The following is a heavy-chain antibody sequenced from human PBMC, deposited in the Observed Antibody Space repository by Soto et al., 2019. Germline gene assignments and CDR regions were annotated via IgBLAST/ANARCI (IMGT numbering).Heavy chain of an antibody. Sequence: QVQLVQSGAEVKKPGSSVKVSCKASGGTFSSYAISWVRQAPGQGLEWMGGIIPIFGTANYAQKFQGRVTITADESTSTDYMELSSLRSEDTAVYYCARWGYCSSTSCPTLFYYGMDVWGQGNTVTGSS. CDR1: GGTFSSYA. D-gene: IGHD2-2*01. V-gene: IGHV1-69*01. J-gene: IGHJ6*02. CDR2: IIPIFGTA. CDR3: ARWGYCSSTSCPTLFYYGMDV.